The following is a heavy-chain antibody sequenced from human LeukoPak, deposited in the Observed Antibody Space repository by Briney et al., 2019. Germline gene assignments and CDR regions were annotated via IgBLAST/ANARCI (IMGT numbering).Heavy chain of an antibody. Sequence: ASVKVSCKASGGTFSSYAISWVRQAPGQGLEWMGGIIPILGTANYAQKFQGRVTITADESTSTAYMELSSLRSEDTAVYYCARDSGYDSNWFDPWGQGTLVTVYS. D-gene: IGHD5-12*01. J-gene: IGHJ5*02. CDR1: GGTFSSYA. CDR3: ARDSGYDSNWFDP. V-gene: IGHV1-69*13. CDR2: IIPILGTA.